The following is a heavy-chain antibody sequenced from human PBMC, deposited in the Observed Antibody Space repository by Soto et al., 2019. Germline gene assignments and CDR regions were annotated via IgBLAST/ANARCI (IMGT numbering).Heavy chain of an antibody. CDR1: GFTFNSYA. J-gene: IGHJ4*02. CDR2: ISSSGGST. CDR3: AKYQPMTQPRPYFDY. D-gene: IGHD3-22*01. V-gene: IGHV3-23*01. Sequence: EVQLLESGGDLIQPGGSLRLSCAASGFTFNSYAMSWARQAPGKGLGWVSAISSSGGSTFYADSVKGRFTISRDNSRNTLYLQMNSLRAEDTAIYYCAKYQPMTQPRPYFDYWGQGTLVTVSS.